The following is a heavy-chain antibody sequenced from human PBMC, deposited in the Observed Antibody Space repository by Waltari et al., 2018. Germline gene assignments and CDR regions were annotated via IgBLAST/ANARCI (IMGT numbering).Heavy chain of an antibody. V-gene: IGHV3-23*03. CDR1: GFTFSSYA. J-gene: IGHJ5*02. CDR3: ADWPGTPVKS. CDR2: IYSGGST. Sequence: EVQLLESGGGLVQPGGSLSLSCAASGFTFSSYAMSWVRQAPGNGLGWVSVIYSGGSTYYADSVKGRFTISRDNSKNTLELQMNSLRAEDTSVYYRADWPGTPVKSWGQGTLVTVSS. D-gene: IGHD1-7*01.